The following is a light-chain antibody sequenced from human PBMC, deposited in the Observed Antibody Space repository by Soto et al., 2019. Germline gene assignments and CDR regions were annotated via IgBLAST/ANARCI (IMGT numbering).Light chain of an antibody. V-gene: IGLV2-14*01. CDR3: NSYASTSARL. Sequence: QSALTQPASVSGSPGQSITISCTGTSSDVGAFNYVSWYQQHPGKTPKLIIYEVTNRPSGVSNRFSGSKSGNTASLTISGLQAEDEADYYCNSYASTSARLFGGVTKLTVL. CDR2: EVT. J-gene: IGLJ3*02. CDR1: SSDVGAFNY.